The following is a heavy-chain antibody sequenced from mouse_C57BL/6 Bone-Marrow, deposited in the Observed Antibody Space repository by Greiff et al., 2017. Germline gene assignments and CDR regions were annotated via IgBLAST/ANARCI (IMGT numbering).Heavy chain of an antibody. V-gene: IGHV1-78*01. CDR3: ARKDSNYVGYYAMDY. Sequence: VQLQQSDAELVKPGASVKISCKVSGYTFTDHTIHWMKQRPEQGLEWIGYIYPRDGSTKYNEKFKGKATLTADNSSSTAYMQLNSLTSADSAVYVCARKDSNYVGYYAMDYWGQGTSVTVSS. D-gene: IGHD2-5*01. CDR1: GYTFTDHT. CDR2: IYPRDGST. J-gene: IGHJ4*01.